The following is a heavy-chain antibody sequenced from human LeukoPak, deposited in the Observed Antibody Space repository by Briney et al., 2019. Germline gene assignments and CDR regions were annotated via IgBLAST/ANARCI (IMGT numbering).Heavy chain of an antibody. CDR2: INHSGST. J-gene: IGHJ4*02. D-gene: IGHD3-22*01. CDR1: GGSFSGYY. Sequence: SETLSLTCAVYGGSFSGYYWSWIRQPPGKGLEWIGEINHSGSTNYNPSLKSRVTISVDTSKNQFSLKLSSVTAADTAVYYCARGRDDSRYYYDSSGYYRLDYWGQGTLVTVSS. V-gene: IGHV4-34*01. CDR3: ARGRDDSRYYYDSSGYYRLDY.